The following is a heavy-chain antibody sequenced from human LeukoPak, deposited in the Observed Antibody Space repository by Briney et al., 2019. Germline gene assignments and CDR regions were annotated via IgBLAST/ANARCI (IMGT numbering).Heavy chain of an antibody. J-gene: IGHJ4*02. CDR3: ARFPPYYGDGGY. CDR1: GGSFSGYY. Sequence: KASETLSLTCAVYGGSFSGYYWSWIRQPPGKGLEWIGEINHSGSTNYNPSLKSRVTVSVDTSKNQFSLKLSSVTAADTAVYYCARFPPYYGDGGYWGQGTLVTVSS. CDR2: INHSGST. V-gene: IGHV4-34*01. D-gene: IGHD4-17*01.